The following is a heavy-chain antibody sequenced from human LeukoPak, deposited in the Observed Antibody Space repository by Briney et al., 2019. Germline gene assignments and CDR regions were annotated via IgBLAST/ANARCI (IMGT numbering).Heavy chain of an antibody. CDR1: GFTFSTYW. D-gene: IGHD2-15*01. CDR2: ISSDASIT. J-gene: IGHJ4*02. Sequence: PGGSLRLSCAASGFTFSTYWMHWVRQDPGKGLVWVSRISSDASITSYADPVKGRFTISRENAENTLYLQMNSLRAEDTALYYCATSARTYLGSSLDYWGQGTLVTVSS. CDR3: ATSARTYLGSSLDY. V-gene: IGHV3-74*01.